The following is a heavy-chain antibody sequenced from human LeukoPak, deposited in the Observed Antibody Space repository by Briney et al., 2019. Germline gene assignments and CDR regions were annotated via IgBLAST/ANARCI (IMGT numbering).Heavy chain of an antibody. D-gene: IGHD1-1*01. CDR3: ARHPPNWNDPNGMDV. J-gene: IGHJ6*02. CDR2: IYHSGST. V-gene: IGHV4-30-2*01. CDR1: GGSISSGGYY. Sequence: PSETLSLTCTVSGGSISSGGYYWSWIRQPPGKGLEWIGYIYHSGSTYYNPSLKSRVTISVDTSKNQFSLKLSSVTAADTAVYYCARHPPNWNDPNGMDVWGQGTTVTVSS.